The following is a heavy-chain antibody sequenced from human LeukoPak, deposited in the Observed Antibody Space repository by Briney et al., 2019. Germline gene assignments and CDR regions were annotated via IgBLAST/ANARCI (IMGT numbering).Heavy chain of an antibody. J-gene: IGHJ6*02. D-gene: IGHD1-1*01. V-gene: IGHV3-21*01. CDR2: IRSSDGNV. CDR1: GFTFSSYG. Sequence: PGGSLRLSCAASGFTFSSYGMNWVRQAPGKGLEWVSSIRSSDGNVHYADSVKGRFTISRDNAKNSLYLQMNSLRAEDTAVYYCAKVRVRGANWNDGPFYYGMDVWGQGTTVTVSS. CDR3: AKVRVRGANWNDGPFYYGMDV.